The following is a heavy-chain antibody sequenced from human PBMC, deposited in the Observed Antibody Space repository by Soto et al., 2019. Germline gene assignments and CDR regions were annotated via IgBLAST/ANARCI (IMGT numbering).Heavy chain of an antibody. CDR3: ASEVPAATNFDY. D-gene: IGHD2-2*01. Sequence: SETLSLTCTVSGGSISSSSYYWGWIRQPPGKGLEWIGSIYYSGSTYYNPSLKSRVTISVDTSKNQFSLKLSSVTAADTAVYYCASEVPAATNFDYWGQGTLVTVSS. V-gene: IGHV4-39*01. CDR1: GGSISSSSYY. J-gene: IGHJ4*02. CDR2: IYYSGST.